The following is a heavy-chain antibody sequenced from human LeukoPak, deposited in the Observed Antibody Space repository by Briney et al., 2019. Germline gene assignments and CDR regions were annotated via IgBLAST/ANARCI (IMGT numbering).Heavy chain of an antibody. V-gene: IGHV3-30*04. CDR3: AREDQDIGVVPAAIGVDY. CDR2: ISYDGSNK. CDR1: GFTFSSYA. Sequence: GGSLRLSCAASGFTFSSYAMHWVRQAPGKGLEWVAVISYDGSNKYYADSVKGRFTISRDNSKNTLYLQMNSLRAADTAVYYCAREDQDIGVVPAAIGVDYWGQGTLVTVSS. J-gene: IGHJ4*02. D-gene: IGHD2-2*02.